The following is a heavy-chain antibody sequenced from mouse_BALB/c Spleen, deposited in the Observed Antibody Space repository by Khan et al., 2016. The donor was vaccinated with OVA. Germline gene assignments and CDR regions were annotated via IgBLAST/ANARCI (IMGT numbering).Heavy chain of an antibody. D-gene: IGHD3-1*01. CDR2: IRYDGNT. V-gene: IGHV3-6*02. J-gene: IGHJ3*01. Sequence: EVQLQESGPGLVKPSQSLSLTCSVTGYSITNGYFWNWLRQFPGNNLEWMGYIRYDGNTNYKPSLKNRISITRETSKNQFFLNLNSVTPEDTATYYGARGGSSGPAWFTYWGQGTLVTVSA. CDR3: ARGGSSGPAWFTY. CDR1: GYSITNGYF.